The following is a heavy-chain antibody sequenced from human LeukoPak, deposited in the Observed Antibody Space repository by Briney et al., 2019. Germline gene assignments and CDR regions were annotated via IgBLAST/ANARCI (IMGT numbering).Heavy chain of an antibody. V-gene: IGHV4-30-2*01. D-gene: IGHD6-13*01. CDR3: ARGDYSSSWYEYNWFDP. J-gene: IGHJ5*02. CDR1: GGSISSGGYY. Sequence: SETLSLTCTVSGGSISSGGYYWSWIRQPPGKGLEWIGYIYHSGSTYYNPSLKSRVTISVDTSKNQFSLKLSSVTAADTAVYYCARGDYSSSWYEYNWFDPWGQGTLVTVSS. CDR2: IYHSGST.